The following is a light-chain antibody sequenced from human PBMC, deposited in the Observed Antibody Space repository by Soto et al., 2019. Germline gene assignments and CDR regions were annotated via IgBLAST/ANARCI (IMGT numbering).Light chain of an antibody. CDR3: NSYTSIHTLV. J-gene: IGLJ2*01. CDR1: SSDVGGYNY. CDR2: DVT. Sequence: QSALTQPASVSGSPGQSITISCTGTSSDVGGYNYVSWYQHHPGKAPRLMIFDVTYRPSGVSNRFSGSKSGNTASLTISGLQAEDEAYYYCNSYTSIHTLVFGGGTKLTVL. V-gene: IGLV2-14*03.